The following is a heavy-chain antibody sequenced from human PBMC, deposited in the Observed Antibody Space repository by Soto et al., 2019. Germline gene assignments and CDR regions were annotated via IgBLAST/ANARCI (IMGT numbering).Heavy chain of an antibody. V-gene: IGHV4-59*08. Sequence: SETLSLTCTVSGGSISSYYWSWIRQPPGKGLEWIGYIYYSGSTNYNPSLKSRVTISVDTSKNQFSLKLSSVTAADTAVYYCARGGGLYDFWSGYYTVRWEFDPWGQGTLVTVSS. CDR2: IYYSGST. D-gene: IGHD3-3*01. J-gene: IGHJ5*02. CDR1: GGSISSYY. CDR3: ARGGGLYDFWSGYYTVRWEFDP.